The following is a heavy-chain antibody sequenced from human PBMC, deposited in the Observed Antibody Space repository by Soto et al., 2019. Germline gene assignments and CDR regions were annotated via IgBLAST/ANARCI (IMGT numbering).Heavy chain of an antibody. Sequence: PGGSLRLSCAASGFTFSSYAMSWVRQAPGKGLEWVSAISGSGGSTYYADSVKGRFTISRDNSKNTLYLQMNSLRAEDTAVYYCAKGREYSTHYYYYYMDGWGKGTTVTVSS. CDR1: GFTFSSYA. V-gene: IGHV3-23*01. CDR2: ISGSGGST. J-gene: IGHJ6*03. D-gene: IGHD6-6*01. CDR3: AKGREYSTHYYYYYMDG.